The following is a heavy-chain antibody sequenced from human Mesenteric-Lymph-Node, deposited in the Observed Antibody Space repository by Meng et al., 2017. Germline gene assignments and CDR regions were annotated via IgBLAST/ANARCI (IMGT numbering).Heavy chain of an antibody. CDR1: GFTFSSYA. CDR2: TSYDGNHK. D-gene: IGHD3-9*01. V-gene: IGHV3-30*04. CDR3: ARDVTTVSYADVGAY. J-gene: IGHJ4*02. Sequence: QGQLVQSGGGVVQPGRSLRLSCAASGFTFSSYAMHWVRQPPGKGLEWVAVTSYDGNHKYYANSVKGRFSVSRDNSNNIFYLQMRSLRAEDTAFYYCARDVTTVSYADVGAYWGQGTLVTVSS.